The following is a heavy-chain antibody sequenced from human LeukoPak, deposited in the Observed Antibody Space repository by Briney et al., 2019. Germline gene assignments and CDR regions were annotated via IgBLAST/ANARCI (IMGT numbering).Heavy chain of an antibody. CDR2: ISGSGGST. Sequence: GGSLRLSCAASGFTFSSYAMSWVRQAPGKGLEWVSAISGSGGSTYYADSVKGRFTISRDNSKNSLYLQMNSLRAEDTAVYYCAKAPDAYCGGDCHIDYWGQGTLVTVSS. CDR1: GFTFSSYA. J-gene: IGHJ4*02. V-gene: IGHV3-23*01. CDR3: AKAPDAYCGGDCHIDY. D-gene: IGHD2-21*02.